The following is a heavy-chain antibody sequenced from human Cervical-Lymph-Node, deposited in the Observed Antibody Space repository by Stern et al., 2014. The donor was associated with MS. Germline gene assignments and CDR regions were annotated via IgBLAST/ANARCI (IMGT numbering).Heavy chain of an antibody. J-gene: IGHJ4*02. CDR1: GFTFSSYA. Sequence: EMQLVESGGGLVQPGGSLRLSCAASGFTFSSYAMSWVRQAPGKGLEWVSAISGSGGSTYYADSVKGRFTISRDNSTNTLYLQMNSLRAEDTAVYYCAKGGIQLWSSQPLGYWGQGTLVTVSS. V-gene: IGHV3-23*04. CDR2: ISGSGGST. CDR3: AKGGIQLWSSQPLGY. D-gene: IGHD5-18*01.